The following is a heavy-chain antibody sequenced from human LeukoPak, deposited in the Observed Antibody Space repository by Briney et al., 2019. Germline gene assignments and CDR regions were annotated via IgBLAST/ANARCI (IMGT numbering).Heavy chain of an antibody. CDR3: ARLDEYCTSISCLNWIDP. D-gene: IGHD2-2*01. V-gene: IGHV4-38-2*02. J-gene: IGHJ5*02. CDR2: SYRSGNT. Sequence: PSETLSLTCTVSGYSINSGYYWGWIRQSPGKGLERTGISYRSGNTYYNPSHKRRFPLPVDSSKNQFSPKLSSVTAADTAVYYCARLDEYCTSISCLNWIDPWGQGTLVTVSS. CDR1: GYSINSGYY.